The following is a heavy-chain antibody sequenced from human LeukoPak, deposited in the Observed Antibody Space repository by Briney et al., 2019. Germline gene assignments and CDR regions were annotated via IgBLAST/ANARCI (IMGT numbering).Heavy chain of an antibody. J-gene: IGHJ5*02. D-gene: IGHD3-9*01. CDR1: GFTFSS. V-gene: IGHV3-21*01. CDR2: ISSSSSYI. Sequence: GGSLRLSCAASGFTFSSMNWVRQAPGKGLEWVSSISSSSSYIYYADSVRGRFTISRDNAKNSLYLQMNSLRAEDTAVYYCARDPQAYDILTGYYELHWFDPWGQGTLVTVSS. CDR3: ARDPQAYDILTGYYELHWFDP.